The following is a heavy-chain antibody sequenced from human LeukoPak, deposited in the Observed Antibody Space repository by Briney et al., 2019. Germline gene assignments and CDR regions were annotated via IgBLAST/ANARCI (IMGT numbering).Heavy chain of an antibody. CDR2: IYHSGST. CDR1: GFTFSDHY. CDR3: ARIPRKSSGWYYFDY. J-gene: IGHJ4*02. V-gene: IGHV4-4*02. D-gene: IGHD6-19*01. Sequence: GSLRLSCAASGFTFSDHYMDWVRQPPGKGLEWIGEIYHSGSTNYNPSLKSRVTISVDKSKNQFSLKLSSVTAADTAVYYCARIPRKSSGWYYFDYWGQGTLVTVSS.